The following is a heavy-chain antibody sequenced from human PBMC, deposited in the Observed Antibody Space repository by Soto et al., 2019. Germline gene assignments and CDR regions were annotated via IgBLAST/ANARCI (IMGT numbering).Heavy chain of an antibody. D-gene: IGHD3-3*01. V-gene: IGHV4-30-4*01. CDR1: RGANTRVDYY. Sequence: TLSLTCTVSRGANTRVDYYSSCIRQPLRKGLVRNEYTYYSGSTYHNPSLKSRGTISVDTSKNQFSLELGSVTVADTAVYYCASASFWRGTSGVGHYYYGMDAWGQGTTVTAAS. J-gene: IGHJ6*02. CDR2: TYYSGST. CDR3: ASASFWRGTSGVGHYYYGMDA.